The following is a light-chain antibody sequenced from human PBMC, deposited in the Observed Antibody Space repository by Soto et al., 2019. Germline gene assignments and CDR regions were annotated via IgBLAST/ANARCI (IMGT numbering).Light chain of an antibody. CDR3: CSYAGTRTSWV. V-gene: IGLV2-23*01. CDR2: EGT. CDR1: SSDVGTFNL. J-gene: IGLJ1*01. Sequence: QSVLTQPASVSGFLGQSITMSCTGSSSDVGTFNLVSWFQLHPGKAPKLLIFEGTKRPSGVSDRFSGSKSGNTASLTISGLQAEDEADYHCCSYAGTRTSWVFGTGTKLTVL.